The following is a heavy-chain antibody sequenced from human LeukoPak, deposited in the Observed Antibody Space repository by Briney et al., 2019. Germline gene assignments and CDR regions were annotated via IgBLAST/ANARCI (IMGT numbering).Heavy chain of an antibody. CDR1: GGTFSSYA. CDR2: IIPIFSTA. V-gene: IGHV1-69*13. Sequence: SVKVSCKASGGTFSSYAISWVRQAPGQGLEWMGGIIPIFSTANYAQKFQGRVTITADESTSTAYMELSSLRSEDTAVYYCATYGDGYNVDYYYYGMDVWGQGTTVTVSS. D-gene: IGHD5-24*01. CDR3: ATYGDGYNVDYYYYGMDV. J-gene: IGHJ6*02.